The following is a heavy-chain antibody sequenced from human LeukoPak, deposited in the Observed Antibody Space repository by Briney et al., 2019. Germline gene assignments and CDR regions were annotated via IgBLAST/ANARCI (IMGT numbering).Heavy chain of an antibody. CDR2: ISYDGSNK. V-gene: IGHV3-30*18. CDR1: WFTLRSYC. D-gene: IGHD6-19*01. Sequence: PWRSPKLSLSGSWFTLRSYCIDLGRQGSGQGAGWVGVISYDGSNKYYADSVKGRFTISRDNSKNTLYLQMNSLRAEDTAVYYCAKEGSGWYKKLDYWGQGTLVTVSS. CDR3: AKEGSGWYKKLDY. J-gene: IGHJ4*02.